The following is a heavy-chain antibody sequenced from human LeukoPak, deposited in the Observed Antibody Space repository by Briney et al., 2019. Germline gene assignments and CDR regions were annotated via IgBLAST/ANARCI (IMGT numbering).Heavy chain of an antibody. D-gene: IGHD5-12*01. CDR3: AKGTRLGYSGYDYYFDY. V-gene: IGHV3-23*01. J-gene: IGHJ4*02. CDR1: GFTFSSSA. CDR2: ISASGGST. Sequence: GGSLRLSCAASGFTFSSSAMSWVRQVPGKGLEWVSGISASGGSTSYADSVRGRFTISRDNSKNTLYVQMNSLRAEDTAVYYCAKGTRLGYSGYDYYFDYWGQGTLVTVSS.